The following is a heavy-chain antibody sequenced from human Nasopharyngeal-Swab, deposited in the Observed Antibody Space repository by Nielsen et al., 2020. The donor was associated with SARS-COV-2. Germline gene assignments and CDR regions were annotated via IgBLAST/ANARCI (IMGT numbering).Heavy chain of an antibody. V-gene: IGHV4-59*01. J-gene: IGHJ6*03. CDR2: IRHSETT. D-gene: IGHD3-22*01. CDR3: ASRLGDYDSRSNYYYYYYMDV. Sequence: WIRQPPGKGLEWIGYIRHSETTKYNPSLKSRVTISVDTSKNQFSLKLSSVTAADTAVYYCASRLGDYDSRSNYYYYYYMDVWGKGTTVTVSS.